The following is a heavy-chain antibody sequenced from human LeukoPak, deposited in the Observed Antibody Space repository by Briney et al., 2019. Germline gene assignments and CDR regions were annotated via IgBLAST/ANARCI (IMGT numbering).Heavy chain of an antibody. V-gene: IGHV1-8*01. CDR3: ARDYYDSSGLDS. J-gene: IGHJ5*01. Sequence: ASVKVSCKAFGYTFTSNDTNWVRQATGQGLEWMGWMNPNSDNTGYAQKFQGRVTMTRNTSISTAYMELSSLRSEDTAVYYCARDYYDSSGLDSWGQGTLDTVSS. CDR2: MNPNSDNT. CDR1: GYTFTSND. D-gene: IGHD3-22*01.